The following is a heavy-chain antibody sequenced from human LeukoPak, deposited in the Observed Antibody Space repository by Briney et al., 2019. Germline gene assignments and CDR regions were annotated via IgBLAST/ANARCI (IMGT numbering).Heavy chain of an antibody. D-gene: IGHD3-22*01. Sequence: GGTLRLSCAASGFTFSSYSMNWVRQAPGKGLEWVSSISSSSSYIYYADSVRGRFTISRDNAKNSLYLQMNSLRAEDTAIYYCARDNTYYYDSSGQNIDYWGQGTLVTVSS. J-gene: IGHJ4*02. CDR1: GFTFSSYS. CDR2: ISSSSSYI. V-gene: IGHV3-21*01. CDR3: ARDNTYYYDSSGQNIDY.